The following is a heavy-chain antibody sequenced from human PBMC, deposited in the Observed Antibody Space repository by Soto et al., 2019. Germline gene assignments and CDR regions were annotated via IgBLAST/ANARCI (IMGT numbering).Heavy chain of an antibody. V-gene: IGHV4-39*01. D-gene: IGHD3-3*01. J-gene: IGHJ5*02. Sequence: KPSETLSLTCTVSGGSISTTNYYWGWIRQSPGKGLEWIGTIYYSGSTYYNPSLESRVTISVDTSKNQFSLKLSSVTAADTAVYYCARQFLEWLPLLASGWFDPWGQGTLVTVSS. CDR2: IYYSGST. CDR1: GGSISTTNYY. CDR3: ARQFLEWLPLLASGWFDP.